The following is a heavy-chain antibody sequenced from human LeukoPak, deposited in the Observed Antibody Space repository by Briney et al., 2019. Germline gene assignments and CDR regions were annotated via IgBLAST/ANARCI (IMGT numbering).Heavy chain of an antibody. J-gene: IGHJ6*02. CDR1: GFTFSTHA. V-gene: IGHV3-23*01. Sequence: GGSLRLSCAASGFTFSTHAMSWVRQAPGKGLEWVSAVTSGGSTYNADSVKGRFTISRDDSKNMLYLQMNSLRAEDTAVYCCAKGQTYYDTLTGYPRYYYYGMDVWGQGTTVTVAS. CDR3: AKGQTYYDTLTGYPRYYYYGMDV. D-gene: IGHD3-9*01. CDR2: VTSGGST.